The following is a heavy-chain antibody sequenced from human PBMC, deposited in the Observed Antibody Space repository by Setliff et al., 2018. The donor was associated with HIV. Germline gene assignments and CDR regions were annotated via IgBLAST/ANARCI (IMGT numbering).Heavy chain of an antibody. J-gene: IGHJ3*02. CDR2: INHSGST. D-gene: IGHD3-22*01. CDR1: GGSFNNYY. V-gene: IGHV4-34*01. Sequence: SETLSLTCAVYGGSFNNYYWSWIRQPPGKGLEWIGEINHSGSTSYNPSLKSRVSISVDTSKNQLPLKLSSVTAADTAVYYCARGHYYDGSGYYLRAFDIWGQGTMVTVSS. CDR3: ARGHYYDGSGYYLRAFDI.